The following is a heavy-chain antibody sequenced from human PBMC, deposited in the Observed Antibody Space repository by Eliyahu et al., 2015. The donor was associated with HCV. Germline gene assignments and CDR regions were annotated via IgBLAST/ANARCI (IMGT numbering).Heavy chain of an antibody. Sequence: QVQLQESGPGLVKPSETLSLTCSVSGASISSYYWSWIRQPPGKGLEWIGYIHYRGGTNYNPSLKSRVTISVDTSKNQFSLRLTSVTAADTAVYYCASGGGGIAVTGTGGWFDPWGQGTLVTVSS. D-gene: IGHD6-19*01. V-gene: IGHV4-59*01. CDR1: GASISSYY. CDR3: ASGGGGIAVTGTGGWFDP. J-gene: IGHJ5*02. CDR2: IHYRGGT.